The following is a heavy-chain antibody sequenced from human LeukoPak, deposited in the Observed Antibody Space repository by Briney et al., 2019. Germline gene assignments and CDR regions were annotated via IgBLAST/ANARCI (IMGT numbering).Heavy chain of an antibody. CDR1: GFTFSSYA. D-gene: IGHD3-22*01. V-gene: IGHV3-30*04. Sequence: GGSLRLSCAASGFTFSSYALHWVRQAPGKGLEWVALISYDGSGKYYAGSVKGRFTISRDNSKNTLYLQMNSLRPEDTAVYYCARGYYYDSSGYLFDYWGQGTLVTVSS. CDR2: ISYDGSGK. J-gene: IGHJ4*02. CDR3: ARGYYYDSSGYLFDY.